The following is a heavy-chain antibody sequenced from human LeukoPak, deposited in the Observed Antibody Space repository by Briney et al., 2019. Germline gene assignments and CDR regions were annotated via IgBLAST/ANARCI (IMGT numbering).Heavy chain of an antibody. CDR2: ISSSGSTI. V-gene: IGHV3-11*01. Sequence: GGSLRLSCAASGFTFSDYYMSWIRQAPGKGLEWVSYISSSGSTIYYADSVKGRFTISRDNAENSLYLQMNSLRAEDTAVYYCARVRRRDGYNYDYFDYWGQGTLVTVSS. CDR3: ARVRRRDGYNYDYFDY. CDR1: GFTFSDYY. D-gene: IGHD5-24*01. J-gene: IGHJ4*02.